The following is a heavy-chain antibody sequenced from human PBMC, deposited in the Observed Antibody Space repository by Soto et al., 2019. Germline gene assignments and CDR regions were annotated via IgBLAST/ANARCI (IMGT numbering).Heavy chain of an antibody. J-gene: IGHJ4*02. V-gene: IGHV4-31*03. CDR2: IYYSGST. D-gene: IGHD2-21*02. Sequence: TFXLTCTVCGGSLSSCCYYWCWIRQQPGKGLEWIGYIYYSGSTYYNPSLKSRVTISVDTSKNQFSLKLSSVTAADTAVYYCARDVAETAFDYWGRGTRVAVS. CDR1: GGSLSSCCYY. CDR3: ARDVAETAFDY.